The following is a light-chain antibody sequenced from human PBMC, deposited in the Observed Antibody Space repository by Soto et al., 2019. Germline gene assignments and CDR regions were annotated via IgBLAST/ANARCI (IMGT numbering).Light chain of an antibody. CDR3: VLYMGSGIWV. J-gene: IGLJ3*02. V-gene: IGLV8-61*01. CDR1: SGSVSTTYY. CDR2: STN. Sequence: QAVVTQEPSFSVSPGGTVTLTCGLNSGSVSTTYYPSWYQQTPGQAPRTLIYSTNTRSSGVPDRFSGPILGNKAALTITGAQADDEAHYYCVLYMGSGIWVFGGGTKLTVL.